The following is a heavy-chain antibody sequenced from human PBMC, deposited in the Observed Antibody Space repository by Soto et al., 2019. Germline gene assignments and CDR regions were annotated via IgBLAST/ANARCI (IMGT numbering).Heavy chain of an antibody. V-gene: IGHV3-15*01. J-gene: IGHJ4*02. CDR3: TTRLELTSNFDY. CDR2: VKSKTDGETT. Sequence: EVQLVESGGGLVEPGGSLRLSCAASGFTFSNAWMTWVRQDPGKGLEWVGRVKSKTDGETTDYAAPVKGRFTISRDDSKNTLYLQMNSLKTEDTAVYYCTTRLELTSNFDYWGQGTLVTASS. CDR1: GFTFSNAW. D-gene: IGHD1-7*01.